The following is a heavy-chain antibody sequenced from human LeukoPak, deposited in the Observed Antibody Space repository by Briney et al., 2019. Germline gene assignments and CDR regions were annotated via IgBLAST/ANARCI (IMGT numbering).Heavy chain of an antibody. V-gene: IGHV3-7*05. CDR3: ARGHYGMDI. J-gene: IGHJ6*02. CDR2: INPDGSEK. Sequence: GGSLRLSCAASGFSFGNSWMTWVRQASGKGLAWVANINPDGSEKSYVDSVKGRFTISRDSAKNSLYLQMNSLRAEDMAVYYCARGHYGMDIWGQGTTVTVSS. CDR1: GFSFGNSW.